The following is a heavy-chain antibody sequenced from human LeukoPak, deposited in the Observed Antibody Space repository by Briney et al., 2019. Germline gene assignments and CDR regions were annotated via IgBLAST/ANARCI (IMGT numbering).Heavy chain of an antibody. J-gene: IGHJ4*02. CDR3: ARDGIVATIAY. Sequence: GGSLRLSCAASGFTFSSYSMNWVRQAPGKGLEWVSYISSSGATIYYADSVKGRFTISRDNAKNSLYLQMNSLRAEDTAVYYCARDGIVATIAYWGQGTLVTVSS. D-gene: IGHD5-12*01. CDR1: GFTFSSYS. V-gene: IGHV3-48*01. CDR2: ISSSGATI.